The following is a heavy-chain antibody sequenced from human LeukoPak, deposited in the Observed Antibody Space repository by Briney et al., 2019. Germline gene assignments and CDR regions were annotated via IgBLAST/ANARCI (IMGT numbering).Heavy chain of an antibody. J-gene: IGHJ4*02. CDR1: GFAFSRYS. D-gene: IGHD2-2*01. CDR3: AREIVSSTCFDY. Sequence: PGGSLRLSCAASGFAFSRYSMNWVRQAPGKGLEWVSSISSSSGYIYYADSVKGRFTISRDNAKNSLYLQMNSLRAEDTAVYYCAREIVSSTCFDYWDQGALVTVSS. CDR2: ISSSSGYI. V-gene: IGHV3-21*01.